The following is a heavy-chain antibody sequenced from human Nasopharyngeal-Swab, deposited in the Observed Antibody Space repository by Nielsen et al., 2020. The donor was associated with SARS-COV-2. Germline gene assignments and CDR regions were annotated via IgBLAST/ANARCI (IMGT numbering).Heavy chain of an antibody. CDR3: ARGDGSYYSYYYYYMDV. D-gene: IGHD1-26*01. CDR2: IGTAGDT. Sequence: GGSLRLSCAASGLTFSSYDMHWVRQATGKGLEWVSAIGTAGDTYYPGSVKGRFTISRENAKNSLYLQMNSLRAGDTAVYYCARGDGSYYSYYYYYMDVWGKGTTVTVSS. V-gene: IGHV3-13*01. CDR1: GLTFSSYD. J-gene: IGHJ6*03.